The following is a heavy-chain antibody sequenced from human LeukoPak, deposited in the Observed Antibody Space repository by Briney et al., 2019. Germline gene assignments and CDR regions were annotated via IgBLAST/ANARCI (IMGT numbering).Heavy chain of an antibody. Sequence: SETLSLTCALSGGSISSSSYYWAWVRQPPGKGLEWIGSIYHSGSSYYNPSFKSRVTISVDTSKNQFSLKLSSVTAADTAVYYCASDISGYYYFDSWGQGALVTVSS. J-gene: IGHJ4*02. CDR3: ASDISGYYYFDS. D-gene: IGHD5-12*01. V-gene: IGHV4-39*07. CDR1: GGSISSSSYY. CDR2: IYHSGSS.